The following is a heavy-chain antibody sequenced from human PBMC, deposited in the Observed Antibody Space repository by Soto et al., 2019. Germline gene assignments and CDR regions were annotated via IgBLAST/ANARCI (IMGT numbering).Heavy chain of an antibody. D-gene: IGHD4-17*01. J-gene: IGHJ6*02. Sequence: SVKVSCKASGGTFSSYAISWVRQAPGQGLEWMGGIIPIFGTANYAQKFQGRVTITADESTSTAYMELSSLRSEDTAVYYCARTARDGDYGDYYGMDVWGQGTTVTVSS. CDR2: IIPIFGTA. CDR3: ARTARDGDYGDYYGMDV. V-gene: IGHV1-69*13. CDR1: GGTFSSYA.